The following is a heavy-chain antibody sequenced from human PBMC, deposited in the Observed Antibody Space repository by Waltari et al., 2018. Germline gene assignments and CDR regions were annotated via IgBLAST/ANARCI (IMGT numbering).Heavy chain of an antibody. CDR2: INHSGST. Sequence: QVQLQQWGAGLLKPSATLSLTCAVYGGSFSGYYWSWIRQPPGTGLEWIGEINHSGSTNYNPSLKSRVTISVDTSKNQFSLKLSSVTAADTAVYYCARAVRYCSSTSCFYYYYYGMDVWGQGTTVTVSS. J-gene: IGHJ6*02. CDR3: ARAVRYCSSTSCFYYYYYGMDV. V-gene: IGHV4-34*01. CDR1: GGSFSGYY. D-gene: IGHD2-2*01.